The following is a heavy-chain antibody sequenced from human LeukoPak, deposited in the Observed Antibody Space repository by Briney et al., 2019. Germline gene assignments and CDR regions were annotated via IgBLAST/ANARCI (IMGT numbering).Heavy chain of an antibody. V-gene: IGHV4-34*01. CDR3: ARGSGYYDSSGYYYDYFDY. CDR2: INHSGST. J-gene: IGHJ4*02. D-gene: IGHD3-22*01. CDR1: GGSFSGYY. Sequence: SETLSLTCAVYGGSFSGYYWSWIRQPPGKGLEWIGEINHSGSTNYNPSLKSRVTISVDTSKNQFSLKLSSVTAADTAVYYCARGSGYYDSSGYYYDYFDYWGQGTLVTVSS.